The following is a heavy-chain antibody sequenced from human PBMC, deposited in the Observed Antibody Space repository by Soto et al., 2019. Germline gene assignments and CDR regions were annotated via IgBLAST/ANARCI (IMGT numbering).Heavy chain of an antibody. Sequence: PGGSLRLSCVASGFTFTNTWMSWVRRAPGKGLEWVGRIKSKTDDGTTNYAAPVKGRFTISRDDSKNTLYLEVNSLKTEDTAVYYCTTARGTYGAEYFQHWGPGTLVTVSS. D-gene: IGHD4-17*01. J-gene: IGHJ1*01. CDR3: TTARGTYGAEYFQH. CDR1: GFTFTNTW. CDR2: IKSKTDDGTT. V-gene: IGHV3-15*01.